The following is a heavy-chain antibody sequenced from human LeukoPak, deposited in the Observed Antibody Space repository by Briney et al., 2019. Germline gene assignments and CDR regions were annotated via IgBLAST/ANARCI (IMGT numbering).Heavy chain of an antibody. D-gene: IGHD1-26*01. CDR2: IYYSGST. Sequence: SETLSLTCTVSGGSISSYYWSWIRQPPGKGLEWIGYIYYSGSTNYNPSLKSRVTISVDTSKNQFSLKLSSVTAADTAVYYCARLVPPAYYFDYWGQGTPVAVSS. V-gene: IGHV4-59*08. CDR1: GGSISSYY. CDR3: ARLVPPAYYFDY. J-gene: IGHJ4*02.